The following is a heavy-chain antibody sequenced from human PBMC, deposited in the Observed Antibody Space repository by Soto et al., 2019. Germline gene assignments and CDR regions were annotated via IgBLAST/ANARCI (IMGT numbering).Heavy chain of an antibody. Sequence: GGSLRLSCAASGFTFDDYGMSWVRQAPGKGLEWVSGINWNGGSTGYADSVKGRFTISRDNAKNSLYLQMNSLRAEDTALYHCARDRSPSVWLDAFDIWGQGTMVTVSS. CDR1: GFTFDDYG. V-gene: IGHV3-20*01. D-gene: IGHD5-12*01. CDR2: INWNGGST. CDR3: ARDRSPSVWLDAFDI. J-gene: IGHJ3*02.